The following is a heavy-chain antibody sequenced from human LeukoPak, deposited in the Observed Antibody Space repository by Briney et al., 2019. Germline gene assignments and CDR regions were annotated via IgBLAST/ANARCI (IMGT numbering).Heavy chain of an antibody. D-gene: IGHD4-17*01. V-gene: IGHV4-39*01. Sequence: SETLSLTCTVSGSSISSSSYYWGWIRQPPGKGLEWIGSIYYSGSTYYNPSLKSRVTITVDTSKNQFSLKLSSVTAADTAVYYCARLVYGESHGPERNYYFDYWGQGTLVTVSS. J-gene: IGHJ4*02. CDR1: GSSISSSSYY. CDR2: IYYSGST. CDR3: ARLVYGESHGPERNYYFDY.